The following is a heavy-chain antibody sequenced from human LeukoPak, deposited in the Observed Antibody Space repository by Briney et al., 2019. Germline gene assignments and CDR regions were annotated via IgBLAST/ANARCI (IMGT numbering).Heavy chain of an antibody. J-gene: IGHJ4*02. CDR2: IYPGDSDT. V-gene: IGHV5-51*01. D-gene: IGHD3-16*02. CDR3: ARQFTFGGIIAGADY. CDR1: AYTFTSYW. Sequence: KRGESLKISCKGSAYTFTSYWIGWVRQMPGKGLEWMGIIYPGDSDTRHNPAFQGQVTISVDRSISTAYLQWDSLKASDTAMYYCARQFTFGGIIAGADYWGQGTLVTVSS.